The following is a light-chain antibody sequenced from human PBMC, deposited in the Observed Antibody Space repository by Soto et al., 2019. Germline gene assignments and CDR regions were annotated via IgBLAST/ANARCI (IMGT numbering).Light chain of an antibody. J-gene: IGKJ1*01. Sequence: DIVMTQSPDSLAVSLGERATINCKSSHSVLYSSNNKNYLAWYQQKPGKAPKLLVYDASTLQSGVASRFSGSGSGTEFTLIISGLQPVDSATYYCQQYTNTNNPWMFGQGTKVDIK. CDR3: QQYTNTNNPWM. CDR2: DAS. V-gene: IGKV4-1*01. CDR1: HSVLYSSNNKNY.